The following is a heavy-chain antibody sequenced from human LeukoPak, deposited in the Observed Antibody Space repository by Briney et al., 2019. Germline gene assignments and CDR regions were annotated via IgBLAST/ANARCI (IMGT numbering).Heavy chain of an antibody. CDR3: ARVIAATGPGSYYYGMDV. D-gene: IGHD6-13*01. J-gene: IGHJ6*02. V-gene: IGHV4-34*01. Sequence: SETLSLTCAVYGGSFSGYYWSWIRQPPGKGLEWIGGINHSGSTNYNPSLKSRVTISVDTSKNQFSLKLSSVTAADTAVYYCARVIAATGPGSYYYGMDVWGQGTTVTVSS. CDR1: GGSFSGYY. CDR2: INHSGST.